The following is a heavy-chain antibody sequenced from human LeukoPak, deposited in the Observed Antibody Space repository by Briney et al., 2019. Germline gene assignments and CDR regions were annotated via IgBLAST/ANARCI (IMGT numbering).Heavy chain of an antibody. CDR1: GFTFSSYA. V-gene: IGHV3-23*01. CDR3: AKAWAAAGTFAS. D-gene: IGHD6-13*01. Sequence: GGSLRLPCAASGFTFSSYAMSWVRQAPGKGLEWVSTIIGSGGDTYYADSVKGRFTISRDTSKNTLYLQMKSLRAEDTAVYYCAKAWAAAGTFASWGQGTLVTVSS. J-gene: IGHJ4*02. CDR2: IIGSGGDT.